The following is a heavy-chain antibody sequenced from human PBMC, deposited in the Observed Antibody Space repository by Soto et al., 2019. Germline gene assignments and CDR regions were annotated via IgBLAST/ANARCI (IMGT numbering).Heavy chain of an antibody. CDR2: ISAYNGNT. CDR1: GYTFTSYG. V-gene: IGHV1-18*01. J-gene: IGHJ5*02. D-gene: IGHD1-26*01. Sequence: ASVKVSCKASGYTFTSYGISWVRQAPGQGLEWMGWISAYNGNTNYAQKLQGRVTMNTDTSTSTAYMELRSLRSEDTDVYDCARVSGGSYGSGPWGQGTLVTVSS. CDR3: ARVSGGSYGSGP.